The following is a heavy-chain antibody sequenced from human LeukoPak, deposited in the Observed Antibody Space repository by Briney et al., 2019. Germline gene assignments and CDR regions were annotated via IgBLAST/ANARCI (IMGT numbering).Heavy chain of an antibody. CDR3: ARGRSSSSPFDY. Sequence: SVKVSCKASGGTFSSYASSWVRQAPGQGLEWMGGIIPIFGTANYAQKFQGRVTITADESTSTAYMELSSLRSEDTAVYYCARGRSSSSPFDYWGQGTLVTVSS. CDR2: IIPIFGTA. V-gene: IGHV1-69*13. J-gene: IGHJ4*02. CDR1: GGTFSSYA. D-gene: IGHD6-6*01.